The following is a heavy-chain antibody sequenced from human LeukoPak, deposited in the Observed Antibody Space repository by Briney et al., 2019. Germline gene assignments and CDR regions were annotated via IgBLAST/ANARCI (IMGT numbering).Heavy chain of an antibody. Sequence: ASVKVSCKASGGTFSSYAISWVRQAPGQGLEWMGGIIPIFGTANYAQKFQGRVTITADKSTSTAYMELSSLRSEDTAVYYCAKGRSEGAYDAFDIWGQGTMVTVSS. CDR2: IIPIFGTA. CDR1: GGTFSSYA. CDR3: AKGRSEGAYDAFDI. J-gene: IGHJ3*02. V-gene: IGHV1-69*06.